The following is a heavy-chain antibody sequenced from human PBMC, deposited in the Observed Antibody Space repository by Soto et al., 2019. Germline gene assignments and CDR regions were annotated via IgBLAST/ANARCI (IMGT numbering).Heavy chain of an antibody. CDR2: IYYSGST. D-gene: IGHD4-17*01. CDR3: ARRYGDAVDY. V-gene: IGHV4-61*01. Sequence: SETLSLTCTVSDGSVSSGSYYWSWIRQPPGKGLEWIGYIYYSGSTNYNPSLKSRVTISVDTSKNQFSLKLSSVTAADTAVYYCARRYGDAVDYWGQGTLVTVSS. CDR1: DGSVSSGSYY. J-gene: IGHJ4*02.